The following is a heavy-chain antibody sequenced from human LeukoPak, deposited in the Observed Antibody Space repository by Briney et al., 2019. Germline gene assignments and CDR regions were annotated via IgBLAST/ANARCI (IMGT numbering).Heavy chain of an antibody. V-gene: IGHV3-23*01. J-gene: IGHJ4*02. CDR3: ARDRKGDY. Sequence: GGSLRLSCAASGFTFTNYAMSWVRQAPGKGLEWVSAISGSGTRTYYADSVKGRFTISRDNSKNTLYLQMDSLRAEDTAVYYCARDRKGDYWGQGTLVTVSS. CDR2: ISGSGTRT. CDR1: GFTFTNYA.